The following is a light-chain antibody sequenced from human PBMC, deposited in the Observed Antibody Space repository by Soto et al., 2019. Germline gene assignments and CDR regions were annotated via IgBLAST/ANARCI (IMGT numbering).Light chain of an antibody. J-gene: IGKJ5*01. Sequence: TLSVSPVEGATLSCRASQSVDRNLARYQHKPSTAPRPLLLGTSTSATGIPARFSGSGSGTLFTPTISSLQSEEFAIYYCQQYNNCRCVTFGQGTRLENK. CDR3: QQYNNCRCVT. V-gene: IGKV3-15*01. CDR2: GTS. CDR1: QSVDRN.